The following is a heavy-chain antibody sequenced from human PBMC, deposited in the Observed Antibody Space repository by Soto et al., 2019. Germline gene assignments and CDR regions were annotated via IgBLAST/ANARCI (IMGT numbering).Heavy chain of an antibody. CDR3: ARQEYNYGHRWLDP. J-gene: IGHJ5*02. Sequence: SETLSLTCTVSGGSISTYYWTWIRQFPGKGLEWIGYVYYSGSAKYNPSLKSRVTISIDTSKKQFSLKLSSVTAADTAVYYCARQEYNYGHRWLDPXGQGTLVTVSS. CDR2: VYYSGSA. V-gene: IGHV4-59*08. D-gene: IGHD5-18*01. CDR1: GGSISTYY.